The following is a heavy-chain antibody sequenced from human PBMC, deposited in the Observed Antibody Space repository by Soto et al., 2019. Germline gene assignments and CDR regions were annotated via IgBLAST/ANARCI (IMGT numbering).Heavy chain of an antibody. CDR3: TRKYYYGAGTLDY. CDR2: IYPGDSET. Sequence: EVQLVQSAAEVKKPGESLRISCQGSGYTFSNYWIAWVRQMPGKGLEWMGIIYPGDSETRYSPSFQGQVTMLADKSISTAYLQWSSLRASDSAMYYCTRKYYYGAGTLDYWGQGTLVTVSS. J-gene: IGHJ4*02. CDR1: GYTFSNYW. V-gene: IGHV5-51*01. D-gene: IGHD3-10*01.